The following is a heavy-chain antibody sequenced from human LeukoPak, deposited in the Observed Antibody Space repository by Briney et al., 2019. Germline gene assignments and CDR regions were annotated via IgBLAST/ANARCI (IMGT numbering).Heavy chain of an antibody. V-gene: IGHV3-64*01. CDR2: ISSDGRIT. Sequence: GGSLRLSCAASGYTFRSYAMQWVRQAPGKGLEYVSAISSDGRITHYANSVKGRFTISRDNSKNTLYLQIGSLRADDMAMYYCGRLSGWYWLDNWGQGTLVTVSS. CDR1: GYTFRSYA. D-gene: IGHD6-19*01. J-gene: IGHJ4*02. CDR3: GRLSGWYWLDN.